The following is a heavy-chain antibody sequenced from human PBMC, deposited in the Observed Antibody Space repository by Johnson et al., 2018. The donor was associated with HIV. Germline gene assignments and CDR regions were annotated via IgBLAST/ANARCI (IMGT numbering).Heavy chain of an antibody. D-gene: IGHD6-13*01. CDR1: GFTFSSYA. V-gene: IGHV3-30*04. CDR2: ISYDGSNK. CDR3: AKPAAAARDAFDI. Sequence: QVQLVESGGGVVQPGRSLRLSCAASGFTFSSYAMHWVRQAPGKGLAWVAVISYDGSNKYDADSVKGRFTISRDKSKTTLYLQMNSLRAEDTAVYYCAKPAAAARDAFDIWGQGTMVTVSS. J-gene: IGHJ3*02.